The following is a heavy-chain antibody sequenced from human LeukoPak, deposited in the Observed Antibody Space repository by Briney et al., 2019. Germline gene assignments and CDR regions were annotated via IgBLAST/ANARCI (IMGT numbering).Heavy chain of an antibody. V-gene: IGHV4-4*09. J-gene: IGHJ6*03. CDR2: IYSDGTT. D-gene: IGHD3-10*02. CDR3: ARVFMSWVGYMDV. CDR1: GASFSGHY. Sequence: SETLSLTCSVSGASFSGHYWTWIRQTPGTGLQWIGYIYSDGTTKYNPSFKSRVTISVDTSKNQFSLKLSSVTAADTAVYYCARVFMSWVGYMDVWGKGTTVTVSS.